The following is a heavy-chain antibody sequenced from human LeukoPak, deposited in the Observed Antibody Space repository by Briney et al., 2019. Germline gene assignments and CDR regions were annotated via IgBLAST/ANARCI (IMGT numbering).Heavy chain of an antibody. J-gene: IGHJ4*02. Sequence: GASVKVSCKASGYTFTSYYTHWVRQAPGQGLEWMGIINPSGGSTSYAQKFQGRVTMTRDTSTSTVYMELSSLRSEDTAVYYCARDPRRDGYNSGHYFDYWGQGTLVTVSS. D-gene: IGHD5-24*01. CDR1: GYTFTSYY. CDR2: INPSGGST. CDR3: ARDPRRDGYNSGHYFDY. V-gene: IGHV1-46*01.